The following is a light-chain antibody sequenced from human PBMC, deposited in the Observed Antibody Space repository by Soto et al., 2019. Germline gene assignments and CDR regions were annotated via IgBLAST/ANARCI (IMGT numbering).Light chain of an antibody. J-gene: IGKJ1*01. CDR1: QTITSN. V-gene: IGKV3-15*01. Sequence: EIVMTQSPATLSVSPGERATLSCRASQTITSNLAWYQQKPGQAPRLLIYGASTRATGIPDRFSGSGSGTEFTLTISSLQSEDFAVYYCQQYNNWPPATCGQGTKVEI. CDR2: GAS. CDR3: QQYNNWPPAT.